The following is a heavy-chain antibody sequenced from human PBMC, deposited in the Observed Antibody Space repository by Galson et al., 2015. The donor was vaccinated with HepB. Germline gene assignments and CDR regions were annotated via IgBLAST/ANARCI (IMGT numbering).Heavy chain of an antibody. CDR2: ISSSGSTI. J-gene: IGHJ4*02. CDR1: GFTFSSYE. V-gene: IGHV3-48*03. Sequence: SLRLSCAASGFTFSSYEMNWVRQAPGKGLEWVSYISSSGSTIYYADSVKGRFTISRDNAKNSLYLQMNSLRAEDTAVYYCARVPVTRRHFDYWGQGTLVTVSS. CDR3: ARVPVTRRHFDY. D-gene: IGHD2-21*02.